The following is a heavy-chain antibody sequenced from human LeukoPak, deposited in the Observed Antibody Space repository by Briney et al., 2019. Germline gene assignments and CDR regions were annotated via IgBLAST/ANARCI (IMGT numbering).Heavy chain of an antibody. CDR3: ARARAFDY. CDR1: GFTFSSYA. V-gene: IGHV3-64*01. CDR2: IVSNGGAT. Sequence: PGGSLRLSCAASGFTFSSYAMHWVRQAPGKGLEYVSAIVSNGGATYYANSVKGRFTISRDNSKNTPYLQMGSLRAEDMAVYYCARARAFDYWGQGTPVIVSS. J-gene: IGHJ4*02.